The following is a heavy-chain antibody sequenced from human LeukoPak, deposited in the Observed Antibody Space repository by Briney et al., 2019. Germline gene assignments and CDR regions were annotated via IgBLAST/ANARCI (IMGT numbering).Heavy chain of an antibody. Sequence: GGSLRLSCAASGFTCSDHYMDWVRQAPGKGLQWVGRTRNKVNSYTTEYAASVQGRFTTSRDASKNSLSLQMNSLKTKDTAVYYCVRNSGTSSLRRYGMAVWGQGTTVPVS. CDR1: GFTCSDHY. CDR2: TRNKVNSYTT. CDR3: VRNSGTSSLRRYGMAV. D-gene: IGHD1-26*01. V-gene: IGHV3-72*01. J-gene: IGHJ6*02.